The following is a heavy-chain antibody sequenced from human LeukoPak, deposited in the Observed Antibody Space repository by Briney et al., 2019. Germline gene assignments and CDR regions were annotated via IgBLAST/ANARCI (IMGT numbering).Heavy chain of an antibody. CDR3: TGGSGWYSPDY. CDR2: IRSKANSYAT. CDR1: GFTFSGSV. J-gene: IGHJ4*02. V-gene: IGHV3-73*01. Sequence: GGSLRLSCAASGFTFSGSVIGWVRQASGKGLEWVGRIRSKANSYATVYAASVKGRFTISRDDSKNTAYLQMNSLETEDTAVYFCTGGSGWYSPDYWGQGTLVTVSS. D-gene: IGHD6-19*01.